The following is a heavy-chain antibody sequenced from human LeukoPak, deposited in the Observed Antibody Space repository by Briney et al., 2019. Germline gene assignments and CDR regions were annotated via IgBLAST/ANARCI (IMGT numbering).Heavy chain of an antibody. CDR3: ARERGGYSYLVRSNWFDP. V-gene: IGHV1-69*04. CDR1: GGTFSSYA. D-gene: IGHD5-18*01. Sequence: GASVKVSCKASGGTFSSYAISWVRQAPGQGLEWMGRIIPILGIASYAQKFQGRVTITADKSTSTAYMELSSLRSEDTAVYYCARERGGYSYLVRSNWFDPWGQGTLVTASS. J-gene: IGHJ5*02. CDR2: IIPILGIA.